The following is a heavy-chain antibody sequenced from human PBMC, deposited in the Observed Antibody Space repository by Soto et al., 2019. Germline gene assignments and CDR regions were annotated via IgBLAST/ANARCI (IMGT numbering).Heavy chain of an antibody. J-gene: IGHJ4*02. CDR3: ATAEVDY. CDR1: GFTFANHW. CDR2: MNSDGSTT. V-gene: IGHV3-74*01. Sequence: GGSLRLSCAVSGFTFANHWMHWVRQAPGQGLEWVSRMNSDGSTTDYADSVKGRFIVSRDNAKNTLYLQMNSLRAEDTAVYYCATAEVDYWGPGTLVTVSS.